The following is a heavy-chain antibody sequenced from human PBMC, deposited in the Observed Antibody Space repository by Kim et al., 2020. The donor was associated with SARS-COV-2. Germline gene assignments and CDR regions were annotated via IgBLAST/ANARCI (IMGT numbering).Heavy chain of an antibody. CDR3: AKGVRPYYGSGSLLGYYYYGMDV. CDR1: GFTFSSYG. CDR2: IWYDGSNK. V-gene: IGHV3-33*06. Sequence: GGSLRLSCAASGFTFSSYGMHWVRQAPGKGLEWVAVIWYDGSNKYYADSVKGRFTISRDNSKNTLYLQMNSLRAEDTAVYYCAKGVRPYYGSGSLLGYYYYGMDVWGQGTTVTVSS. J-gene: IGHJ6*02. D-gene: IGHD3-10*01.